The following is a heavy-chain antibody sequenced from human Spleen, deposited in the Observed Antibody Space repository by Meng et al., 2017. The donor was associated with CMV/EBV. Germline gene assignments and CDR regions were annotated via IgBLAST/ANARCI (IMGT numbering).Heavy chain of an antibody. V-gene: IGHV1-69*05. CDR2: VIPLFAAT. CDR3: ARAPTHSGSRWEWFDP. Sequence: GGTFKSYAVTWVRQAPGQGLEWMGGVIPLFAATNYAQKFQGRVTITTDESTTTAYMELSSLGFEDTAVYYCARAPTHSGSRWEWFDPWGQGTLVTVSS. D-gene: IGHD1-26*01. CDR1: GGTFKSYA. J-gene: IGHJ5*02.